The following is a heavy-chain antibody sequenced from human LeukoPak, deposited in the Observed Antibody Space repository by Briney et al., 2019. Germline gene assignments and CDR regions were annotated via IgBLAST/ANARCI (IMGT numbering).Heavy chain of an antibody. CDR1: GYTFTGYY. V-gene: IGHV1-24*01. CDR3: ATGKRQDYYYMDV. CDR2: FDPEDGET. J-gene: IGHJ6*03. Sequence: ASVKVSCKASGYTFTGYYMHWVRQAPGKGLEWMGGFDPEDGETIYAQKFQGRVTMTEDTSTDTAYMELSSLRSEDTAVYYCATGKRQDYYYMDVWGKGTTVTVSS.